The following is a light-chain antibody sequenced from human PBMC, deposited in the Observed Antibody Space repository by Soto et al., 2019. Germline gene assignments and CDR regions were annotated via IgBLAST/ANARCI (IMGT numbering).Light chain of an antibody. CDR3: QQRFNWPRFT. CDR1: QSVSSY. V-gene: IGKV3-11*01. J-gene: IGKJ2*01. CDR2: DAS. Sequence: EIVLTQSPATLSLSPGERATLSCRASQSVSSYLAWYQQKPGQAPSLLIYDASNRATGIPARFSGGGSGTDFTLTISCLEPEDFAVYYCQQRFNWPRFTFGQGTKLEIK.